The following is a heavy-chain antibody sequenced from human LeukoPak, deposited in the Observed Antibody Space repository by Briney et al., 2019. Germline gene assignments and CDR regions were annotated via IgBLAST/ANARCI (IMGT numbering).Heavy chain of an antibody. CDR2: IYPGDSDT. D-gene: IGHD5-24*01. Sequence: GESLKISCKGSEYSFTSYWIGWVRQMPGKGLEWMGIIYPGDSDTRYSPSFQGQVTISADKSISTAYLQWSSLKASDTAMYYCARPRERWLQSGSFDYWGQGTLVTVSS. CDR3: ARPRERWLQSGSFDY. J-gene: IGHJ4*02. V-gene: IGHV5-51*01. CDR1: EYSFTSYW.